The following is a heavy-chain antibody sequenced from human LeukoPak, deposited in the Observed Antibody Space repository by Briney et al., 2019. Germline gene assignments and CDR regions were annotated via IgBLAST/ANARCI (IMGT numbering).Heavy chain of an antibody. CDR1: GFTFSSYE. V-gene: IGHV3-48*03. CDR3: ARELNPDVEMPTIGDFDY. Sequence: PGGSLRLSCAASGFTFSSYEMSWVRQAPGEGLEWVSYISTSGSTVYYADSVKGRFTISRDNAKNSLCLQMNSLRAEDTAVYYCARELNPDVEMPTIGDFDYWGQGTLVTVSS. CDR2: ISTSGSTV. D-gene: IGHD5-24*01. J-gene: IGHJ4*02.